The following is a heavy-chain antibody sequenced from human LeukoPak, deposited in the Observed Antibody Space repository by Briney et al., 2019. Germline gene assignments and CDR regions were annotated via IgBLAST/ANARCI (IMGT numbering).Heavy chain of an antibody. CDR2: IYHSGST. Sequence: SETLSLTCAVYGGSFSGYYWSWIRQPPGKGLEWIGSIYHSGSTYYNPSLKSRVTISVDTSKNQFSLKLSSVTAADTAVYYCANWGTYYYYMDVWGKGTTVTVSS. CDR1: GGSFSGYY. CDR3: ANWGTYYYYMDV. D-gene: IGHD3-16*01. V-gene: IGHV4-34*01. J-gene: IGHJ6*03.